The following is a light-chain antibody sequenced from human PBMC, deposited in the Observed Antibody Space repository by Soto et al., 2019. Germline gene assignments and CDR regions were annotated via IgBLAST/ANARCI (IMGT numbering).Light chain of an antibody. Sequence: IQLTQSPSSLSASVGDRVTIVCRASESISDYLNWYQLTSGEAPKVLIYSASTLRGGVPSRFSGTGSGTEFTLTISSLQPEDVATYYCQQTFSHLLSFGGGTTVEIK. CDR1: ESISDY. CDR3: QQTFSHLLS. J-gene: IGKJ4*01. CDR2: SAS. V-gene: IGKV1-39*01.